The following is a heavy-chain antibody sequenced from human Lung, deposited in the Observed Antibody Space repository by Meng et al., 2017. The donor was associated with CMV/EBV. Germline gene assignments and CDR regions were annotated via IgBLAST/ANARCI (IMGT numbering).Heavy chain of an antibody. V-gene: IGHV1-69*05. CDR2: IIPFFGAA. CDR1: GGTFSSYA. D-gene: IGHD3-22*01. J-gene: IGHJ4*02. CDR3: ASSHYYDSSGYVYFDY. Sequence: GGTFSSYAISWVRQAPGQGLEWMGGIIPFFGAANYAQKFQGRVTITTDEFTTTAYMEPSSLRSEDTAVYYCASSHYYDSSGYVYFDYWGQGTLVTVSS.